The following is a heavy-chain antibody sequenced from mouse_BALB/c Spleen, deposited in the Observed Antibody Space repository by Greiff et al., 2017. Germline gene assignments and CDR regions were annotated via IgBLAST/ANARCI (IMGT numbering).Heavy chain of an antibody. CDR1: GYTFTSYW. Sequence: EVQLQQSGTVLARPGASVKMSCKASGYTFTSYWMHWVKQRPGQGLEWIGAIYPGNSDTSYNQKFKGKAKLTAVTSTSTAYMELSSLTNEDSAVYYCTSNDLYYAMDYWGQGTSVTVSS. CDR3: TSNDLYYAMDY. V-gene: IGHV1-5*01. CDR2: IYPGNSDT. J-gene: IGHJ4*01.